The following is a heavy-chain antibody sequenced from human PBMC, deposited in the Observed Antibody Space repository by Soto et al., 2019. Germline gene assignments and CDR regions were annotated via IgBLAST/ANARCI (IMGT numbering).Heavy chain of an antibody. CDR1: GYTLTSYA. V-gene: IGHV1-3*01. Sequence: ASVKLSGTASGYTLTSYAMHWVRQAPRQRLEWMGWINAGNGNTKYSQKFQGRVTITRDTSASTAYMELSSLRSEDTAVYYCARDGNYDFWSGYLTTYYYYMDVWGKGTTVTVSS. J-gene: IGHJ6*03. D-gene: IGHD3-3*01. CDR2: INAGNGNT. CDR3: ARDGNYDFWSGYLTTYYYYMDV.